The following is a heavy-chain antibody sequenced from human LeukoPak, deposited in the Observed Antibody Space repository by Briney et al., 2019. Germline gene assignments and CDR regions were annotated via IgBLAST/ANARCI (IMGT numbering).Heavy chain of an antibody. Sequence: ASVKVSCKASGYTFTGYGISWVRQAPGQGLEWMGWISAYNGNANYAQKLQGRVTMTTDTSTSTAYMELRSLRSDDTAVYYCARDRIDGGSRILDYWGQGTLVTVSS. CDR3: ARDRIDGGSRILDY. V-gene: IGHV1-18*01. D-gene: IGHD3-10*01. CDR1: GYTFTGYG. CDR2: ISAYNGNA. J-gene: IGHJ4*02.